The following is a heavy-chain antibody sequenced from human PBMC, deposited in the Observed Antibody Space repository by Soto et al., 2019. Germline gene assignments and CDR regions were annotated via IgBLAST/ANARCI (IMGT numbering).Heavy chain of an antibody. CDR3: ARRQGGRWDTDWFDP. CDR2: IHHGGSA. CDR1: GDSISNGTYF. D-gene: IGHD2-15*01. V-gene: IGHV4-39*01. J-gene: IGHJ5*02. Sequence: SETLSLTCTVSGDSISNGTYFWGWIRQPPGRGLEWIGSIHHGGSAYYSPSLKSQVTMSVDTSRNHFSLQLSSVTAADTAVYYCARRQGGRWDTDWFDPWGPGTLVTVS.